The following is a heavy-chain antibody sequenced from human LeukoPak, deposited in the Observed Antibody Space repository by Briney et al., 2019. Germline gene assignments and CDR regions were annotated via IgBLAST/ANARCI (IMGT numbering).Heavy chain of an antibody. CDR1: GGSISGYY. D-gene: IGHD3-22*01. J-gene: IGHJ4*02. Sequence: FETLCVTRTVSGGSISGYYWTWIRQPPGKGLEWIGYIYYSGSTTYNLSLKSRVTMSVDTSKSQFSLKLSSVTAADTAVYYCARHIDYYDSSGYTFDYWGQEPLATVSS. CDR2: IYYSGST. CDR3: ARHIDYYDSSGYTFDY. V-gene: IGHV4-59*08.